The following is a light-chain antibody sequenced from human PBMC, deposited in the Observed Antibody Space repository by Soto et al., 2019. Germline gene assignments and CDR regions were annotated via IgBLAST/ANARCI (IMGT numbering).Light chain of an antibody. J-gene: IGKJ1*01. Sequence: DIQMTQSPSSLSASVGDTVTITCRASQGISNYLAWYQQKPGQVPNLLIYAASALQSGVPSRFSGSGSGTEFTLTISSLRPGDVATYYCQKYNNAPRTFGQGTKVEI. V-gene: IGKV1-27*01. CDR2: AAS. CDR3: QKYNNAPRT. CDR1: QGISNY.